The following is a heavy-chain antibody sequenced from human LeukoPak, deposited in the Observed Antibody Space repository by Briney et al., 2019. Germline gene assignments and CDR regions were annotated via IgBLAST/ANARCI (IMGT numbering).Heavy chain of an antibody. D-gene: IGHD3-22*01. CDR3: AKVRGDYYESDAFDI. CDR2: ISWNSGSI. J-gene: IGHJ3*02. CDR1: GFTFDDYA. Sequence: GRSLRLSCAASGFTFDDYAMHWVRQAPGKGLEWVSGISWNSGSIGYADSVKGRFTTSRDNAKNSLYLQMNSLRAEDTALYYCAKVRGDYYESDAFDIWGQGTMVTVSS. V-gene: IGHV3-9*01.